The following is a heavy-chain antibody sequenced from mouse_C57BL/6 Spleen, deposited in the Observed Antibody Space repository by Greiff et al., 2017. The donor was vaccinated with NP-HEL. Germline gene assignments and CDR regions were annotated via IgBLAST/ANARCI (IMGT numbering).Heavy chain of an antibody. V-gene: IGHV3-6*01. CDR2: ISYDGSN. Sequence: EVQLQESGPGLVKPSQSLSLTCSVTGYSITSGHYWNWIRQFPGNKLEWMGYISYDGSNNYNPSLKNRISITRDTSKNQFFLKLNSVTTEDTATYYCARYSNYGFAYWGQGTLVTVSA. J-gene: IGHJ3*01. CDR1: GYSITSGHY. D-gene: IGHD2-5*01. CDR3: ARYSNYGFAY.